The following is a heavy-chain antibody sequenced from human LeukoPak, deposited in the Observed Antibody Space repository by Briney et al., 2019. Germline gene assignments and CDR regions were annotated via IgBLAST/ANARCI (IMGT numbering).Heavy chain of an antibody. D-gene: IGHD3-22*01. CDR3: ARYYYDSSAMGY. V-gene: IGHV3-48*04. CDR2: ISTSSQSK. Sequence: GGSLRLSCAASGFSFNIYNMNWVRQTPGKGPEWVSYISTSSQSKYYADSVKGRFTISRDNAKNSLYLQMNSLRAEDTAVYYCARYYYDSSAMGYWGQGTLVTVSS. J-gene: IGHJ4*02. CDR1: GFSFNIYN.